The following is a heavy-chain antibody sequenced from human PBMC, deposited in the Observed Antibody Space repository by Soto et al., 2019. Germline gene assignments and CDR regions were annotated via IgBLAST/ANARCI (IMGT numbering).Heavy chain of an antibody. CDR1: GDSVFSSTAA. CDR3: AKDRSGSGWFNAFDI. V-gene: IGHV6-1*01. D-gene: IGHD6-19*01. CDR2: TYYRSKWYN. J-gene: IGHJ3*02. Sequence: PSQTLSLTCATSGDSVFSSTAAWNWIRQSPSRGLEWLGRTYYRSKWYNDYAVSVKSRITINPDTSKHQFSLQLNSVTPEDTAVYYCAKDRSGSGWFNAFDIWGQGTMVTVSS.